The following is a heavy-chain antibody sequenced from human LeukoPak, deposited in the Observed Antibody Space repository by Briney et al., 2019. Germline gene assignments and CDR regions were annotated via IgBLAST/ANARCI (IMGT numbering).Heavy chain of an antibody. Sequence: GGSLRLSCAASGFTFSSYSMNWVRQAPGKGLEWVSSISSSSSYIYYADSVKGRFTISRDNAKNSLYLQMNSLRAEDTAVYYCARDPTPAAAAYYVDCWGQGTLVTGSS. CDR3: ARDPTPAAAAYYVDC. J-gene: IGHJ4*02. D-gene: IGHD6-13*01. CDR1: GFTFSSYS. V-gene: IGHV3-21*01. CDR2: ISSSSSYI.